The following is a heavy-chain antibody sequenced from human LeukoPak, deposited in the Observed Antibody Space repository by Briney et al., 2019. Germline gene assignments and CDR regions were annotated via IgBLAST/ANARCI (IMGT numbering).Heavy chain of an antibody. J-gene: IGHJ6*03. V-gene: IGHV1-69*06. CDR3: ARGGTPSYYYYMDV. D-gene: IGHD3-16*01. Sequence: SVKVSCKASGGTFSNYAISWVRQAPGQGLEWMGGIIPIFGTANYAQKFRGRVTITADKSTRTAYMELSSLRSEDTAVYYCARGGTPSYYYYMDVWGKGTTVTISS. CDR1: GGTFSNYA. CDR2: IIPIFGTA.